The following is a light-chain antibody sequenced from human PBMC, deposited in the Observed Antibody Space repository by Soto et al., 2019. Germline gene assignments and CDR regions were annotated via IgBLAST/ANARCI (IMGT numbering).Light chain of an antibody. CDR2: GVT. CDR3: SSFTSNRISV. V-gene: IGLV2-14*03. Sequence: QSVLTQPTSVSGSPGQSITISCTGNHNDIGTYDYVSWYQQHPGRAPRLLIHGVTTRPSGISGRFSASKSGLTASLTISGLQPEDEADYYCSSFTSNRISVFGPGTKLTVL. CDR1: HNDIGTYDY. J-gene: IGLJ1*01.